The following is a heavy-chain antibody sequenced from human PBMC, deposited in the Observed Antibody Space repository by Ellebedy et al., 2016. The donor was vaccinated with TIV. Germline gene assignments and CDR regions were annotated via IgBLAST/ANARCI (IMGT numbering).Heavy chain of an antibody. CDR1: GYTFTSYY. V-gene: IGHV1-46*01. J-gene: IGHJ4*02. CDR2: INPSGGST. CDR3: AISVLRYFDWLSLLDY. D-gene: IGHD3-9*01. Sequence: AASVKVSCKASGYTFTSYYMHWVRQAPGQGLEWMGIINPSGGSTSYAQKFQGRVTMTRDTSTSTVYMELSSLRSEDTAVYYCAISVLRYFDWLSLLDYWGQGTLVTVSS.